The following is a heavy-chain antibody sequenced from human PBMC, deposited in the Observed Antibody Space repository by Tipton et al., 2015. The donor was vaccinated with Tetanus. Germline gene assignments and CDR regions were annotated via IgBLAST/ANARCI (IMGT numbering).Heavy chain of an antibody. V-gene: IGHV3-23*01. D-gene: IGHD2-8*01. CDR3: AKDPGCSNGVCYVLD. CDR1: GFTFKSYA. Sequence: SLRLSCAASGFTFKSYAMSWVRQAPGKGLEWVSGITGSGTKTYYADSVKGRFTISRDNSKNTLYLQMNSLRVEDTAVYYCAKDPGCSNGVCYVLDWGQGTLVTVSS. J-gene: IGHJ4*02. CDR2: ITGSGTKT.